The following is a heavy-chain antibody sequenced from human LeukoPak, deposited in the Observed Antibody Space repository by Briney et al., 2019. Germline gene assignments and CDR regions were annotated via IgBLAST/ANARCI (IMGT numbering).Heavy chain of an antibody. Sequence: GGSLRLSCAASGFTFSSYGMHWVRQAPGKGLECVAFMRYDENNKYYADSVKGRFTISRDNAKNSLYLQMNSLRAEDTAVYYCARSMAQDVDAFDIWGQGTMVTVSS. CDR1: GFTFSSYG. CDR3: ARSMAQDVDAFDI. CDR2: MRYDENNK. D-gene: IGHD2-21*01. V-gene: IGHV3-30*02. J-gene: IGHJ3*02.